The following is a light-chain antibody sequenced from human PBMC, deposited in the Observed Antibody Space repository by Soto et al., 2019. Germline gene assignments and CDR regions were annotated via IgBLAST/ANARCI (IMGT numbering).Light chain of an antibody. CDR3: AAWDDSLSGWV. Sequence: SVLTRPPSASGTPGQRVTISCSGSSYNIGSNYVYWYQQLPGTAPKLLIYRNNQRPSGVPDRFSGSKSGTSASLAISGLRSEDEADYYCAAWDDSLSGWVFGTGTKVTVL. V-gene: IGLV1-47*01. CDR1: SYNIGSNY. CDR2: RNN. J-gene: IGLJ1*01.